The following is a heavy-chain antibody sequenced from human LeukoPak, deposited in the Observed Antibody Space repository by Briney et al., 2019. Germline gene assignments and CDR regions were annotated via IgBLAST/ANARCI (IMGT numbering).Heavy chain of an antibody. CDR2: ISGSGGST. D-gene: IGHD5-24*01. CDR1: EFTFSSCS. Sequence: PGGSLRLSCAASEFTFSSCSMSWVRQAPGEGLEWVSVISGSGGSTYYADSVKGRFTISRDNSKNTLYLQMTSMRDEETAVYYCAKARGRAGYNDELDYWGQGTLVTVSS. CDR3: AKARGRAGYNDELDY. J-gene: IGHJ4*02. V-gene: IGHV3-23*01.